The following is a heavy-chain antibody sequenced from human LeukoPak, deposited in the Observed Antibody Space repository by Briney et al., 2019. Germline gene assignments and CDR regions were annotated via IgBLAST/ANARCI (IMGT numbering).Heavy chain of an antibody. Sequence: PSETLSLTCTVSGGSISSYYWSWIRQPPGKGLEWIGYIYYSGSTNYNPSLKSRDTISVDTSKNQFSLKLSSVTAADTAVYYCARESRQGVYYDSSGYYYNWFDPWGQGTLVTVSS. CDR1: GGSISSYY. D-gene: IGHD3-22*01. J-gene: IGHJ5*02. V-gene: IGHV4-59*01. CDR2: IYYSGST. CDR3: ARESRQGVYYDSSGYYYNWFDP.